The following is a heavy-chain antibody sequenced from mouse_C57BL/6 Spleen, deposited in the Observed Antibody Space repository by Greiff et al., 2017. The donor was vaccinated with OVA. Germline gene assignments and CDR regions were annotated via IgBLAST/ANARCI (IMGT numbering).Heavy chain of an antibody. CDR3: AKVSYAYDDGAFAY. Sequence: QVQLQQPGAELVKPGASVKLSCKASGYTFTSYWMHWVKQRPGQGLEWIGMIHPNSGSTNYNEKFKSKATLTVDKSSSTAYMQLSSLTSEDSAVXYCAKVSYAYDDGAFAYWGQGTLVTVSA. CDR1: GYTFTSYW. D-gene: IGHD2-2*01. V-gene: IGHV1-64*01. CDR2: IHPNSGST. J-gene: IGHJ3*01.